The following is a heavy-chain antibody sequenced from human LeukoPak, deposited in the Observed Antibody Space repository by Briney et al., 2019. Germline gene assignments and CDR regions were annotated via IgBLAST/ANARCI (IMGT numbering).Heavy chain of an antibody. CDR3: ARDGAHYYDFWSGYPIDY. V-gene: IGHV3-30-3*01. J-gene: IGHJ4*02. CDR1: GFTFSSYA. CDR2: ISYDGSNK. Sequence: GGSLRLSCAASGFTFSSYAMHWVRQAPGKGLEWVAVISYDGSNKYYADSVKGRFTISRDDSKNTLYLQMNSLRAEDTAVYYCARDGAHYYDFWSGYPIDYWGQGTLVTVSS. D-gene: IGHD3-3*01.